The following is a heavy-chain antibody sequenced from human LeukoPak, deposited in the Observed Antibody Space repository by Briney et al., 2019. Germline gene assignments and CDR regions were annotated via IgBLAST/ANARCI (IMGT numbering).Heavy chain of an antibody. V-gene: IGHV3-48*03. CDR3: GTHPPTVTNYYYYYMDV. CDR1: GFTFSSYE. Sequence: GGSLRLSCAASGFTFSSYEMNWVRQAPGKGLEWVSYISSSGSTIYYADSVKGRFTISRDNAKNSLYLQMNSLRAEDTAVYYCGTHPPTVTNYYYYYMDVWGKGTTVTISS. CDR2: ISSSGSTI. D-gene: IGHD4-17*01. J-gene: IGHJ6*03.